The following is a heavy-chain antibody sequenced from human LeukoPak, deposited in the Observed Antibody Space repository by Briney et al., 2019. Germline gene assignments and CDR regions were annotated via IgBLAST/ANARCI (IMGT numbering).Heavy chain of an antibody. Sequence: GGSLRLSCAASGFTVSSYAMSWVRQAPGKGLEWVSAISGSGGSTYYADSVKGRFTISRDNSKNTLYLQMNSLRAEDTAVYYCARGGGFGVVNLYYYYYGMDVWGQGTTVTVSS. CDR1: GFTVSSYA. CDR3: ARGGGFGVVNLYYYYYGMDV. J-gene: IGHJ6*02. CDR2: ISGSGGST. V-gene: IGHV3-23*01. D-gene: IGHD3-3*01.